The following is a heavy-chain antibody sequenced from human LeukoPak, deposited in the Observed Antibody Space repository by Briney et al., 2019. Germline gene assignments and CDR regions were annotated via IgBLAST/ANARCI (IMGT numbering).Heavy chain of an antibody. Sequence: PGGSLRLSCAASGFTFSSYWMHWVRQAPGKGLVWVSRINSDGSSTSYADSAKGRFTISRDNSKNTLNLQMNSLRAEDTAVYYCARDHDVDTAMDTFDYWGQGTLVTVSS. V-gene: IGHV3-74*01. CDR1: GFTFSSYW. D-gene: IGHD5-18*01. CDR3: ARDHDVDTAMDTFDY. J-gene: IGHJ4*02. CDR2: INSDGSST.